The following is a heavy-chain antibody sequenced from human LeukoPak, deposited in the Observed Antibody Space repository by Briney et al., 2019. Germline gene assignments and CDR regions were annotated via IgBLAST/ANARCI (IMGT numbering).Heavy chain of an antibody. CDR3: AKDAYGGATFFYYMDV. CDR2: ISWNSGNI. Sequence: PGGSLRLSCAGSGFTFYDYAMHSVPQTPGKGLEWVSGISWNSGNIAYADFVGGRFTISRDNAKNSLSLQMNSLSGEDTAVYYCAKDAYGGATFFYYMDVWGKGTTVTVSS. J-gene: IGHJ6*03. CDR1: GFTFYDYA. D-gene: IGHD2/OR15-2a*01. V-gene: IGHV3-9*01.